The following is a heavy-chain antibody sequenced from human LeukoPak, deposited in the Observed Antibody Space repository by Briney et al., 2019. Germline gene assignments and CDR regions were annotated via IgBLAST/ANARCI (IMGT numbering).Heavy chain of an antibody. V-gene: IGHV5-51*01. J-gene: IGHJ5*02. CDR2: MYPGGSDI. CDR3: ARRAYSGYEFDP. Sequence: GESLKISCKGSGYSFSNYYIDWVRQMPGKGLEWMGVMYPGGSDIRYSPSFQGQVTISADKSISTAYLQWSSLKASDTAMYYCARRAYSGYEFDPWGQGTLVTVSS. CDR1: GYSFSNYY. D-gene: IGHD5-12*01.